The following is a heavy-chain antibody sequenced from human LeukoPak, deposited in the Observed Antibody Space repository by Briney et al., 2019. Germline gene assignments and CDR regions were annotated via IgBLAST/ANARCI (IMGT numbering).Heavy chain of an antibody. CDR3: ARVGVYGDYGC. D-gene: IGHD4-17*01. J-gene: IGHJ4*02. V-gene: IGHV4-59*11. CDR2: IYYSGST. Sequence: PSETLSLTCTVSGGSISSHYWSWIRQPPGKGLEWIGYIYYSGSTNYNPSLRGRVTISVDTYKNQFSLKLSSVSAADTAVYYCARVGVYGDYGCWGQGALVTVSS. CDR1: GGSISSHY.